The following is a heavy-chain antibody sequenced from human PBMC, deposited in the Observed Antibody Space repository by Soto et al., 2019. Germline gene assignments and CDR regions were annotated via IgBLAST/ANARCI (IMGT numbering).Heavy chain of an antibody. J-gene: IGHJ4*02. CDR3: AKVDGGYCSSTSCSKYYFDY. CDR1: GFTFSSYA. V-gene: IGHV3-23*01. Sequence: GGSLRLSCAASGFTFSSYAMSWVRQAPGKGLEWVSAISGSGGSTYYADSVKGRFTISRDNSKNTLYLQMNSLRAEDTAVYYCAKVDGGYCSSTSCSKYYFDYWGQGTLVTVSS. D-gene: IGHD2-2*01. CDR2: ISGSGGST.